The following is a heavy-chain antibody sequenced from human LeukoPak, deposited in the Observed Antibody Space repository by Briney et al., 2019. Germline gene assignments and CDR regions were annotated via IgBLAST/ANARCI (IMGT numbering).Heavy chain of an antibody. V-gene: IGHV1-69*04. CDR1: GGTFSRSA. CDR3: ARAGPQIATPASGPSGYWYFDL. CDR2: IIPILGIS. D-gene: IGHD6-13*01. Sequence: ASVKVSCKASGGTFSRSAISWVRQAPGQGLEWMGRIIPILGISNYAQKFQGRVAMTADTSTSTAYMEVKSLKSEDTAVYYCARAGPQIATPASGPSGYWYFDLWGRGTLITVSS. J-gene: IGHJ2*01.